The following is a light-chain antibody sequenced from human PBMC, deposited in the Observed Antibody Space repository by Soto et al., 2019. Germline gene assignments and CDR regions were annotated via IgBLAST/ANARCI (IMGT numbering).Light chain of an antibody. V-gene: IGKV1-5*03. CDR2: KAA. Sequence: DIQMTQSPSTLSASVGDRVAITCRASDNIAPWVAWYQQKPGKAPKLLIYKAANLADEVPSRFAGSGSGTEFTLTISSLQPDDFATYYCQQYNSYPYTFGQGTKVDI. J-gene: IGKJ2*01. CDR1: DNIAPW. CDR3: QQYNSYPYT.